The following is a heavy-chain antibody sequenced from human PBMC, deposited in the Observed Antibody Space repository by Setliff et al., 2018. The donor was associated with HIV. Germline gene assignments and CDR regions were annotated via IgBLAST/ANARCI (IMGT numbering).Heavy chain of an antibody. CDR1: GGSFSGYY. CDR3: ARDGSYYDSSAYLGGRYYYYGMDV. V-gene: IGHV4-34*01. D-gene: IGHD3-22*01. J-gene: IGHJ6*02. Sequence: SETLSLTCAVYGGSFSGYYWSWIRQPPGKGLEWIGEINQRGSTNYSPSMKSRVTISLNTSKNQFSLKLSHVSAADTAVYYCARDGSYYDSSAYLGGRYYYYGMDVWGQGTTVTVSS. CDR2: INQRGST.